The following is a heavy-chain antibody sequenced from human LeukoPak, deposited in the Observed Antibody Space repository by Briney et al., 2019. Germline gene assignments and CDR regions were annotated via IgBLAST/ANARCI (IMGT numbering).Heavy chain of an antibody. CDR2: IIPILGIA. CDR3: ARDGRGYSYGPHFDY. Sequence: SVKVSCKASGGTFSSYAISWVRQAPGQGLEWMGRIIPILGIANYAQKFQGRVTITADKSTSTAYMELSSLRSEDTAVYYCARDGRGYSYGPHFDYWGQGTLVTVSS. J-gene: IGHJ4*02. D-gene: IGHD5-18*01. CDR1: GGTFSSYA. V-gene: IGHV1-69*04.